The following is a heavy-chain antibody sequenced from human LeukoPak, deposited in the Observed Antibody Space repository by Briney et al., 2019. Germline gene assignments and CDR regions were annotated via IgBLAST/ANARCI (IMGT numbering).Heavy chain of an antibody. CDR3: ARTHSSGYYRGFDY. J-gene: IGHJ4*02. D-gene: IGHD3-22*01. V-gene: IGHV3-30*03. Sequence: GGSLRLSCAASGFTFNNYGMHWVRQAPGKGLEWVAFILYDETNEYYADSVKGRFTISRDNAKISLYLQMNSLRDEDTAVYYCARTHSSGYYRGFDYWGQGTLVTVSS. CDR2: ILYDETNE. CDR1: GFTFNNYG.